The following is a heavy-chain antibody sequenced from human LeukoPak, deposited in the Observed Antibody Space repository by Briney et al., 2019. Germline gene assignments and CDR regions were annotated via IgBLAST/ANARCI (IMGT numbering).Heavy chain of an antibody. CDR1: GGSISSGDYY. D-gene: IGHD5-18*01. J-gene: IGHJ3*02. CDR2: IYYSGST. V-gene: IGHV4-30-4*08. Sequence: PSQTLSLTCTVSGGSISSGDYYWSWIRQPPGKGLEWIGYIYYSGSTYYNPSLKSRVTISIDTSKNQFSLKLSSVTAADTAVYYCARWIQLWFYAFDIWGQGTMVTVSS. CDR3: ARWIQLWFYAFDI.